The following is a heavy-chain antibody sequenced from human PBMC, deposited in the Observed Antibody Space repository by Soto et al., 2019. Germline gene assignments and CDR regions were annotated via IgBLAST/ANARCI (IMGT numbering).Heavy chain of an antibody. Sequence: QVQLQESGPGLVKPSQTLSLTCTVSGDSISSGGYYWSWIRQHPGKGLEWIGYIYHNGGAYYSPSLRGRVVISLDRSENQFSLRLSSVTAADTAVYYCARVKGGTTRRAFDSWGQGTLVTVSS. CDR1: GDSISSGGYY. J-gene: IGHJ4*02. CDR2: IYHNGGA. D-gene: IGHD1-7*01. V-gene: IGHV4-31*03. CDR3: ARVKGGTTRRAFDS.